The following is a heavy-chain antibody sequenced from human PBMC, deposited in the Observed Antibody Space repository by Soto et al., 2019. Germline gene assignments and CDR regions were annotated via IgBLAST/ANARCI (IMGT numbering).Heavy chain of an antibody. J-gene: IGHJ4*02. CDR3: ARPRMSSGWYRSYYFDY. D-gene: IGHD6-19*01. CDR2: IYPGDSDT. V-gene: IGHV5-51*01. CDR1: GYSFTSYW. Sequence: GESLKISCKGSGYSFTSYWIGWVRQMPGKGLEWMGIIYPGDSDTSYSPSFQGQVTISADKSISTAYLQWSSLKVSDTAMYYCARPRMSSGWYRSYYFDYWGQGTLVTVSS.